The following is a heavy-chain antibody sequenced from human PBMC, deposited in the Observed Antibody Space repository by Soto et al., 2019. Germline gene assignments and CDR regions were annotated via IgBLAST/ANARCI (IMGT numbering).Heavy chain of an antibody. CDR2: IIPIFGTA. CDR1: GGTFSSYA. Sequence: SVKVSCKASGGTFSSYAISWLRQSPGQGLEWMGGIIPIFGTANYAQKFQGRVTITADKSTSTAYMELSSLRSEDTAVYYCARDSSSWYRGFNWFDPWGQGTLVTVSS. CDR3: ARDSSSWYRGFNWFDP. J-gene: IGHJ5*02. D-gene: IGHD6-13*01. V-gene: IGHV1-69*06.